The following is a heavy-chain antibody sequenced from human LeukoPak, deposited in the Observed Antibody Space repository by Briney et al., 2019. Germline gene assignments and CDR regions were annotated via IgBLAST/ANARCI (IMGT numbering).Heavy chain of an antibody. CDR1: GFIFSTYS. CDR3: ARVSMVYADPGDYEDY. V-gene: IGHV3-21*01. J-gene: IGHJ4*02. CDR2: ISSSSTYI. Sequence: GGSLRLSCAASGFIFSTYSMNWVRQAPGKGLEWVSSISSSSTYIYYADSLKGRFTISRDNAKNSLYLQMNTLRAEDTAVYYCARVSMVYADPGDYEDYWGQGTLVTVSS. D-gene: IGHD2-8*01.